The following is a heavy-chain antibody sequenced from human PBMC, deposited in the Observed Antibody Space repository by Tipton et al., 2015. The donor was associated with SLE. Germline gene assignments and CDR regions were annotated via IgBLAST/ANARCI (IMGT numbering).Heavy chain of an antibody. CDR2: IYYSGST. CDR3: ARPKYQLLYFDL. D-gene: IGHD2-2*01. Sequence: TLSLTCTVSGGSINDDSYYWGWIRQPPGKGLEWIGSIYYSGSTYYNPSFKSRVTISVDPTKNQFSLKLSSVTAADTAVYYCARPKYQLLYFDLWGRGTLVTVSS. J-gene: IGHJ2*01. V-gene: IGHV4-39*01. CDR1: GGSINDDSYY.